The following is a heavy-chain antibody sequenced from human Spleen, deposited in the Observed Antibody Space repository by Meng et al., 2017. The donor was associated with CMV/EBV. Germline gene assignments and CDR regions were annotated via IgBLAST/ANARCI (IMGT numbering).Heavy chain of an antibody. CDR2: ISPSSGRT. J-gene: IGHJ4*02. D-gene: IGHD5-24*01. V-gene: IGHV1-46*01. CDR1: GYTFINYY. CDR3: ARRDEERYSFDY. Sequence: GESLKISCKASGYTFINYYMHWVRQAPGQGLEWMGIISPSSGRTTYAKRFQGRVTMTRDTSTSTVYMELSSLRSEDTAVYYCARRDEERYSFDYWGQGTLVTVSS.